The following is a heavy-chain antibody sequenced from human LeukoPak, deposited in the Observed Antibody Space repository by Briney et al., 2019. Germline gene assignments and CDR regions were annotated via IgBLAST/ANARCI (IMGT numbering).Heavy chain of an antibody. V-gene: IGHV3-7*01. J-gene: IGHJ4*02. Sequence: TGGSLRLSCAAPGFTFSTYWMSWVRQAPGKGLEWVANIKQDGSDKYYVDSVKGRFTISRDNAKNSLYLQMNSLRAEDTAVYYCARCRGGWSRDSWGQGTLVTVSS. CDR2: IKQDGSDK. CDR3: ARCRGGWSRDS. CDR1: GFTFSTYW. D-gene: IGHD6-19*01.